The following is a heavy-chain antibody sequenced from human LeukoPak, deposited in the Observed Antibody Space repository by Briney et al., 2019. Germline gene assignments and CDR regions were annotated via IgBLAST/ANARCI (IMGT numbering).Heavy chain of an antibody. CDR3: ARDEGCSSTSCYGPYYYGMDV. CDR2: ISYDGSNK. Sequence: GGSLRLSCAASGFTFSSYGMHWVRQAPGKGLEWVAVISYDGSNKYYADSVKGRFTISRDNSKNTLYLQMNSLRAEDTAVYYCARDEGCSSTSCYGPYYYGMDVWGKGTTVTVSS. V-gene: IGHV3-30*03. J-gene: IGHJ6*04. D-gene: IGHD2-2*01. CDR1: GFTFSSYG.